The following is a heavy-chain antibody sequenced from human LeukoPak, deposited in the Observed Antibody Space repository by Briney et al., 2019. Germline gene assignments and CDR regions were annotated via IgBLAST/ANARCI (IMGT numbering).Heavy chain of an antibody. CDR1: GFAFGIYG. J-gene: IGHJ6*03. Sequence: PGGSLRPSCVASGFAFGIYGMAWVRQAPGKGLEWVSSISSSSEYIYYADSVKGRFTISRDNTQTSLYLQMESLRAEDSALYYCAREGRPDYGGFYYYMGVWGKGTTVTVSS. V-gene: IGHV3-21*01. CDR3: AREGRPDYGGFYYYMGV. CDR2: ISSSSEYI. D-gene: IGHD4-17*01.